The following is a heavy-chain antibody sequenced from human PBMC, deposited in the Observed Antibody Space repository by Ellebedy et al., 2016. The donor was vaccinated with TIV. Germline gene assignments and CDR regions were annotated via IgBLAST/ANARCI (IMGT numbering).Heavy chain of an antibody. CDR3: ANIGGSSSWVYYFDY. CDR1: GFTFSSYA. Sequence: GGSLRLXXAASGFTFSSYAMSWVRQAPGKGLEWVSAISGSGGSTYYADSVKGRFTISRDNSKNTLYLQMNSLRAEDTAVYYCANIGGSSSWVYYFDYWGQGTLVTVSS. V-gene: IGHV3-23*01. CDR2: ISGSGGST. J-gene: IGHJ4*02. D-gene: IGHD6-13*01.